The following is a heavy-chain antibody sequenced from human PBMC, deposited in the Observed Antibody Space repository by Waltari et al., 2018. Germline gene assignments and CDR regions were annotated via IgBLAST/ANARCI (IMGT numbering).Heavy chain of an antibody. D-gene: IGHD3-16*02. CDR1: GDKFSTYW. J-gene: IGHJ3*02. CDR3: ARREHDYDYVGGSYRRVIDTFDI. CDR2: IYVGDSET. Sequence: EVRLVQSGAEVKKAGESMKISCKGSGDKFSTYWIGWVRQRPAKGLEWMGFIYVGDSETRYSPSFRGQVPMSADKSITTAYLQWSSLKASDTAMYYCARREHDYDYVGGSYRRVIDTFDIWGQGTRVTVSS. V-gene: IGHV5-51*03.